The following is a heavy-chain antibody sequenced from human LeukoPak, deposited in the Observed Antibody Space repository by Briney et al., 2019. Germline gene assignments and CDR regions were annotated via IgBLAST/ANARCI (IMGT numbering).Heavy chain of an antibody. CDR1: GFIFSTHG. CDR2: IWYDGSNK. CDR3: VREATSTGHYMSDY. D-gene: IGHD3-9*01. V-gene: IGHV3-33*01. Sequence: PGGSLRLSCAASGFIFSTHGMHWVRQAPGKGLEWVAVIWYDGSNKNYADSVRGRFTISRDNSKKTLYLEMSSLRGEDTAVYYCVREATSTGHYMSDYWGQGTLVAVSA. J-gene: IGHJ4*02.